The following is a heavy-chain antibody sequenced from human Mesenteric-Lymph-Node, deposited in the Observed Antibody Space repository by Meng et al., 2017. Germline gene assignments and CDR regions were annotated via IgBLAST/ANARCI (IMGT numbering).Heavy chain of an antibody. J-gene: IGHJ6*02. CDR3: ARVVIRYNYGMDV. V-gene: IGHV3-48*04. CDR2: ISSSGSTI. Sequence: GESLKISCAASGFTFSSYSMNWVRQAPGKGLEWVSYISSSGSTIYYADSVKGRFTISRDNAKNSLYLQMNSLRAEDTAVYYCARVVIRYNYGMDVWGQGTTVTVSS. CDR1: GFTFSSYS. D-gene: IGHD3-22*01.